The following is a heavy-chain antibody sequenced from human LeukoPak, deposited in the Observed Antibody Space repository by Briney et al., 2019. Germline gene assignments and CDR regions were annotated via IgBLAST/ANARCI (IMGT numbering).Heavy chain of an antibody. Sequence: SVKVSCKASGGTFSSYAISWVRQAPGQGLEWMGGIIPIFGTANYAQKFQGRVTITTDKSTSTAYMELSSLRSEDTAVYYCASTTLSIAVAGPYVYWGQGTLVTVSS. J-gene: IGHJ4*02. CDR2: IIPIFGTA. CDR1: GGTFSSYA. CDR3: ASTTLSIAVAGPYVY. V-gene: IGHV1-69*05. D-gene: IGHD6-19*01.